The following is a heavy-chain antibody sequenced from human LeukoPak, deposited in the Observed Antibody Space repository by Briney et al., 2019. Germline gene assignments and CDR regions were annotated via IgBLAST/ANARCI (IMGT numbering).Heavy chain of an antibody. V-gene: IGHV1-2*02. CDR1: GYTFTGYF. D-gene: IGHD3-22*01. CDR2: LNPDSGGT. J-gene: IGHJ4*01. Sequence: ASVTDTSMAPGYTFTGYFMLWVRPAPGQGLEWMGWLNPDSGGTNYAQKFQGRVTMTRDTSISTAYMEPSRLRSDDTAVYYCARATIPSYYYDSSGYPRDYWGQG. CDR3: ARATIPSYYYDSSGYPRDY.